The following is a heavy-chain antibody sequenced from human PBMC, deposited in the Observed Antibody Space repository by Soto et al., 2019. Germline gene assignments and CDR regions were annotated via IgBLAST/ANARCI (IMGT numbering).Heavy chain of an antibody. CDR3: VRGGRGYTWDDVFDI. CDR1: AFTFRSYS. CDR2: ISSTSNTI. J-gene: IGHJ3*02. Sequence: EVQLVESGEGLVKPGESLRLSCVDSAFTFRSYSMNWVRQAPGKGLEWVSSISSTSNTIFYADSLEGRFTISRDNTKNSLYLQMNSLRAEDTYVYYCVRGGRGYTWDDVFDIWGQGTMVTISS. V-gene: IGHV3-21*01. D-gene: IGHD2-2*02.